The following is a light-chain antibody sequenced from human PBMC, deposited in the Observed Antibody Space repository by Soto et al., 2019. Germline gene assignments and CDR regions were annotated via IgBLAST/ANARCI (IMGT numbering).Light chain of an antibody. J-gene: IGKJ1*01. CDR1: QSVSGW. V-gene: IGKV1-5*01. Sequence: DIHMTQSPATLSASIGDSVTITCRASQSVSGWLAWYQQKTGEAPKLLIYDASALQRGVPSRFRGSGSGTKFTLTIARLQPDDFSTYYCQQYETFSGTFGPGTKVDIK. CDR2: DAS. CDR3: QQYETFSGT.